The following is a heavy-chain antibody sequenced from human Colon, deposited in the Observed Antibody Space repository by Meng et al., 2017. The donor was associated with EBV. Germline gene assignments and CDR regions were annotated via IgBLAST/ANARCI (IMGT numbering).Heavy chain of an antibody. D-gene: IGHD2-21*02. J-gene: IGHJ4*02. CDR1: GYSLRSYA. CDR2: INPSTAHP. Sequence: QVQLVQSGSDLKKPGASVKVSCKASGYSLRSYAVNWLRQAPGRGLEWMGWINPSTAHPTYAQDFTGRFVFSLDISVNTAYLQINSLKAEDTAIYYCVRDVPDGDISLFDSWGQGTLVTVSS. V-gene: IGHV7-4-1*02. CDR3: VRDVPDGDISLFDS.